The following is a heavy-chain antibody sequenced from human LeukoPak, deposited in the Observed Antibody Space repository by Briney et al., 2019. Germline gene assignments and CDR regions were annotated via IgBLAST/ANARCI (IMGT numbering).Heavy chain of an antibody. V-gene: IGHV3-11*06. Sequence: PGGSLRLSCAASGFTFSDYYMSWIRQAPGKGREWVSYISSSSSYTNYADSVKGRFTISRDNAKNSLYLQMNSLRAEDTAVCYCARERGYSSSWYRLDYWGQGTLVTVSS. CDR1: GFTFSDYY. CDR2: ISSSSSYT. CDR3: ARERGYSSSWYRLDY. D-gene: IGHD6-13*01. J-gene: IGHJ4*02.